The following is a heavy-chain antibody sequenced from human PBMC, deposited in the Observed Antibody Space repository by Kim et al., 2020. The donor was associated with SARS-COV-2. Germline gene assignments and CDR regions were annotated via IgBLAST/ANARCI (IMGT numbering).Heavy chain of an antibody. J-gene: IGHJ4*02. V-gene: IGHV3-23*01. CDR3: AKQTFYDSSGISGFDY. D-gene: IGHD3-22*01. CDR2: ISGSGGST. Sequence: GGSLRLSCAASGFTFSSYAMSWVRQAPGKGLEWVSAISGSGGSTYYADSVKGRFTISRDNSKNTLYLQMNSLRAEDTAVYYCAKQTFYDSSGISGFDYWGQGTLVTVSS. CDR1: GFTFSSYA.